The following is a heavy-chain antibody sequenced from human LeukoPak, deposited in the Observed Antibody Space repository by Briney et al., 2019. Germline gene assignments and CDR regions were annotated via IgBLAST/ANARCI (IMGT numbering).Heavy chain of an antibody. CDR3: AREMKYSSSSEGVPPVDV. D-gene: IGHD6-6*01. CDR1: GGSISSGGYY. V-gene: IGHV4-30-2*01. Sequence: PSQTLSLTCTVSGGSISSGGYYWSWIRQPPGKGLEWIGYIYHRGSTYYNPSLKSRVTISVDRSKNQFSLKLSSVTAADTAVYYCAREMKYSSSSEGVPPVDVWGKGTTVTVSS. J-gene: IGHJ6*04. CDR2: IYHRGST.